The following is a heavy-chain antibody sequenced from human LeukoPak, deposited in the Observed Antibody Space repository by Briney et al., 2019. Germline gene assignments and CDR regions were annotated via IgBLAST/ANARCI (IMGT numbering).Heavy chain of an antibody. V-gene: IGHV4-34*01. CDR2: INHSGST. J-gene: IGHJ4*02. CDR3: ARVVRYCSGGSCYSGLYYFDY. D-gene: IGHD2-15*01. CDR1: GGSFSGYY. Sequence: SETLSLTCAVYGGSFSGYYWSWIRQPPGKGLEWIGEINHSGSTNYNPSPKSRVTISVDTSKNQFSLKLSSVTAADTAVYYCARVVRYCSGGSCYSGLYYFDYWGQGTLVTVSS.